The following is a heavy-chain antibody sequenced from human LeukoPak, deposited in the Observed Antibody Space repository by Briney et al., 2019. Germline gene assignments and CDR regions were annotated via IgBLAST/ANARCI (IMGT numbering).Heavy chain of an antibody. CDR1: GCTFSSYA. V-gene: IGHV1-69*05. Sequence: SVKVSCKASGCTFSSYAISWVRQAPGQGLEWMGGIIPIFGTANYAQKFQGRVTITTDESTSTAYMELSSLRSEDTAVYYCASRGSWGGNYFDYWGQGTLVTVSS. D-gene: IGHD1-26*01. CDR2: IIPIFGTA. CDR3: ASRGSWGGNYFDY. J-gene: IGHJ4*02.